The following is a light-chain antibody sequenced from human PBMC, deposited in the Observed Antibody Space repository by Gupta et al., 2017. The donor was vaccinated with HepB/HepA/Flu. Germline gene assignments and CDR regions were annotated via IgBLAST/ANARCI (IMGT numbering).Light chain of an antibody. V-gene: IGKV1-33*01. CDR2: DAS. J-gene: IGKJ2*01. Sequence: DIQMTQSPSSLSASVGDRVTITCQASQDISNYLNWYQQKPGKAPKLLIYDASNLETGVPSRFSGSGSGTDFTFTISRLEPEDIATYYCQQYGISLYTFGQGTRLEIK. CDR1: QDISNY. CDR3: QQYGISLYT.